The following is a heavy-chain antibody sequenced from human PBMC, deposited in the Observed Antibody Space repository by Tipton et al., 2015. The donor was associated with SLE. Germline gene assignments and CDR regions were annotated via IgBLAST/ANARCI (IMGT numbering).Heavy chain of an antibody. CDR3: AREGFYCSSTSCPSDY. CDR2: INHGGST. D-gene: IGHD2-2*01. CDR1: SYSIYNGFY. J-gene: IGHJ4*02. V-gene: IGHV4-38-2*02. Sequence: TLSLTCSVSSYSIYNGFYWGWIRQPPGKGLEWIGEINHGGSTNYNPSLKSRVTISVDTSKNQFSLKLSSVTAADTAVYYCAREGFYCSSTSCPSDYWGQGTLVTVSS.